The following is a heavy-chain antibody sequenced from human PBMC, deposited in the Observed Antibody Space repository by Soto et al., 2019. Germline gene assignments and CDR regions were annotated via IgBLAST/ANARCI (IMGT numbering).Heavy chain of an antibody. CDR1: GFTFSSYD. CDR3: ARARYDYVWGSYRPYFDY. CDR2: IGTAGDT. Sequence: PGGSLRLSCAASGFTFSSYDMHWVRQATGKGLEWVSAIGTAGDTYYPGSVEGRFTISRENAKNSLYLQMNSLRAGDTAVYYCARARYDYVWGSYRPYFDYWGQGTLVTVSS. D-gene: IGHD3-16*02. V-gene: IGHV3-13*01. J-gene: IGHJ4*02.